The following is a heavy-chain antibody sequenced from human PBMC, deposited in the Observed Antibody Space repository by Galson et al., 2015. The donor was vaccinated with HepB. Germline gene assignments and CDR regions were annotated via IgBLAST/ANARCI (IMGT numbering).Heavy chain of an antibody. Sequence: SLRLSCAASGFIFNNYAMNWVRQAPGNGLEWVPNTAARGRDTNYADSVQGRFTISRDNSKNTLYLEMDSLRADDTAIYYCAKDIATGGPEAFDVWGQGTMVTVSS. D-gene: IGHD1-14*01. CDR2: TAARGRDT. CDR3: AKDIATGGPEAFDV. J-gene: IGHJ3*01. V-gene: IGHV3-23*01. CDR1: GFIFNNYA.